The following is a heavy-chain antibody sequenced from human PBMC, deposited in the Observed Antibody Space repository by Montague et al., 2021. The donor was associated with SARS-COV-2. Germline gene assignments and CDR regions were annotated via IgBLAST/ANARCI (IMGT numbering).Heavy chain of an antibody. D-gene: IGHD3-3*01. CDR3: ARHSGRDTIFGVVIIFDAFDX. J-gene: IGHJ3*02. Sequence: SETLSLTCTVSGGSISSSSNYWGWTRQPPGKGLEWIGSIYYSGSTYYTPSLKSRVTISVDTSKNQFSLRLSSVTAADTAVYYCARHSGRDTIFGVVIIFDAFDXWGQGTMVTVSS. V-gene: IGHV4-39*01. CDR2: IYYSGST. CDR1: GGSISSSSNY.